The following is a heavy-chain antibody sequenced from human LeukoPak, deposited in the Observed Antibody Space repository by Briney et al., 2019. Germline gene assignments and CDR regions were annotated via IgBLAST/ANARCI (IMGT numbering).Heavy chain of an antibody. D-gene: IGHD4-17*01. Sequence: GGSLRLSCAASGFTFSSYAMNWVRQAPGKGLEWVSSIDSSSSYIYYADSVKGRFTISRDNAKNSLYLQMNSLRAEDTAVYYCASDLATGFDYGDPSGYWGQGTLVTVSS. CDR1: GFTFSSYA. CDR3: ASDLATGFDYGDPSGY. J-gene: IGHJ4*02. V-gene: IGHV3-21*04. CDR2: IDSSSSYI.